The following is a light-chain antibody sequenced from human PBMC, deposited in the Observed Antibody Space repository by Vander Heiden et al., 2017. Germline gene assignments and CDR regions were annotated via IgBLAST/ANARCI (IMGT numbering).Light chain of an antibody. J-gene: IGLJ3*02. CDR3: SAYTSSHTLV. V-gene: IGLV2-14*03. Sequence: QTALPQPAPASGSPGPSSTISRTGTSSDVGGYNYVSWYQQRPGKAPELMIYDVSTRPSGVSNRFSGSKSDNTASRTISGLQAEDEADYYCSAYTSSHTLVFGGGTKLTVL. CDR2: DVS. CDR1: SSDVGGYNY.